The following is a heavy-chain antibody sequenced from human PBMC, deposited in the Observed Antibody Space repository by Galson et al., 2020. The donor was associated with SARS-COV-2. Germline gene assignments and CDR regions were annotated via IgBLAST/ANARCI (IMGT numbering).Heavy chain of an antibody. CDR3: ARQRGAYCTTTTCSGDFDF. J-gene: IGHJ4*02. D-gene: IGHD2-2*01. V-gene: IGHV5-51*01. CDR2: IYPGDSDT. Sequence: KIGESLKISCKGSGYSFTNYWIGWVRQMPGKGLAWMGIIYPGDSDTRYSPSFPGQVTISADKSMSTAYLQWSGLKASDTAMYYCARQRGAYCTTTTCSGDFDFWGQGTLVTVSS. CDR1: GYSFTNYW.